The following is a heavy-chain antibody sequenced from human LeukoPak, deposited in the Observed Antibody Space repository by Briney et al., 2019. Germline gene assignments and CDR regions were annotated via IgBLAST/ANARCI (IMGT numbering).Heavy chain of an antibody. D-gene: IGHD3-9*01. Sequence: GGSLRLSCAASGFTFTTYWMSWVRQAPGKGLEWVSAISGSGGSTYYADSVKGRFTISRDNSKNTLYLQMNSLRAEDTAVYYCAKEAPMDYDILTGYYIAWGQGTLVTVSS. J-gene: IGHJ5*02. CDR2: ISGSGGST. V-gene: IGHV3-23*01. CDR3: AKEAPMDYDILTGYYIA. CDR1: GFTFTTYW.